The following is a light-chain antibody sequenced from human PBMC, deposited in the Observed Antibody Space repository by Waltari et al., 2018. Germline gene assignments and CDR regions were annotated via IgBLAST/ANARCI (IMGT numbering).Light chain of an antibody. J-gene: IGKJ1*01. Sequence: DIQMTQSPSSVSASVGDRVTITCRASQGLSSRLAWSQQKPGKAPKLLIYDASSLHSGVPSRFSGSGSGTEFTLTISSLQPEDFATYYCQQVDSFPRTFGQGTKVEVK. V-gene: IGKV1-12*01. CDR3: QQVDSFPRT. CDR1: QGLSSR. CDR2: DAS.